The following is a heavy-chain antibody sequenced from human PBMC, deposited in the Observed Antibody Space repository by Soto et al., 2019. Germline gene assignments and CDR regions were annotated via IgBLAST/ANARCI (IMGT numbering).Heavy chain of an antibody. CDR3: ARGSHIAVVTAAFDI. Sequence: TLSLTCTVSGYSINSGHYWAWILHPPGKGLEWIGSVYHTGRTYSDPSLKSRVTISVDTSKNQFSLKMTSVTAADTAIYFCARGSHIAVVTAAFDIWGQGTMVTVSS. CDR2: VYHTGRT. CDR1: GYSINSGHY. J-gene: IGHJ3*02. D-gene: IGHD2-21*02. V-gene: IGHV4-38-2*02.